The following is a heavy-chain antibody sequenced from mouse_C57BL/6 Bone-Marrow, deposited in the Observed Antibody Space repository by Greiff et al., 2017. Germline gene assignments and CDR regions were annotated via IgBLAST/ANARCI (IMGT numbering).Heavy chain of an antibody. CDR1: GYTFTSYW. V-gene: IGHV1-55*01. CDR3: AREIYDGYYVDWYFDV. Sequence: QVQLQQPGAELVKPGASVKMSCKASGYTFTSYWITWVKQRPGQGLEWIGDIYPGSGSTNYNEKFKSKATLTVDTSSSTAYMQLSSLTSEDSAVYYGAREIYDGYYVDWYFDVWGTGTTVTVSS. D-gene: IGHD2-3*01. J-gene: IGHJ1*03. CDR2: IYPGSGST.